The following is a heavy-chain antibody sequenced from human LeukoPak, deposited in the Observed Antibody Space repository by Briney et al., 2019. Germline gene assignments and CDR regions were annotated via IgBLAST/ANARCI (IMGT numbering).Heavy chain of an antibody. J-gene: IGHJ4*02. CDR1: GFTFNNYN. CDR2: ITSSGTYI. CDR3: ARGTMIVV. V-gene: IGHV3-21*01. Sequence: PGGSLRLSCAASGFTFNNYNMNWVRQAPGKALEWVSSITSSGTYIYYADSVKGRFTISRDNAKNSLYLQMNSLRAEDTAVYYCARGTMIVVWGQGTLVTVSS. D-gene: IGHD3-22*01.